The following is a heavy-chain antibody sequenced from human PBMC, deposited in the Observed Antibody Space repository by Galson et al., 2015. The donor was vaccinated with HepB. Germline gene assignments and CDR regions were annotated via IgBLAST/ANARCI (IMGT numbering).Heavy chain of an antibody. CDR1: GFSFSSYA. V-gene: IGHV3-23*01. CDR3: AKETDFWSGFYDDY. J-gene: IGHJ4*02. D-gene: IGHD3-3*01. CDR2: ISGNGDST. Sequence: SLRLSCAASGFSFSSYAMSWVRQAPGKGLEWVSSISGNGDSTYFADSVKGRFTISRDNSKNTLYLQLNSLRAEDTAIYYCAKETDFWSGFYDDYWGQGTPVTVSS.